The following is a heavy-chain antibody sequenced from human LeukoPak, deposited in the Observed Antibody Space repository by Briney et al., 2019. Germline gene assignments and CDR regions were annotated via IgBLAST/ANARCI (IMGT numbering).Heavy chain of an antibody. D-gene: IGHD3-22*01. V-gene: IGHV3-48*03. CDR1: GFTFSSYE. Sequence: PGGSLRLSCAASGFTFSSYEMNWVRQAPGKGLEWVSYISSSGSTIYYADSVKGRFTISRDNAKNSLYLQMNSLRAEDTAVYYCARGSYYDSSGYYYWGQGTLVTVSS. J-gene: IGHJ4*02. CDR3: ARGSYYDSSGYYY. CDR2: ISSSGSTI.